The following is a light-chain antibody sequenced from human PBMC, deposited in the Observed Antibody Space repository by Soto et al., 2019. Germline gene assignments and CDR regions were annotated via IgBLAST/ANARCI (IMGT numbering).Light chain of an antibody. CDR1: TSDVGGYDY. CDR2: NVN. Sequence: QSALTQPASVSGSPGQSITISCTGTTSDVGGYDYVSWYQLHPGKAPKLLIFNVNKRPSGVSHRFSGSKSGSTASLTISGLQIEDEADYYCSSYARVDSTLVLFSGGTKLTVL. CDR3: SSYARVDSTLVL. J-gene: IGLJ2*01. V-gene: IGLV2-14*03.